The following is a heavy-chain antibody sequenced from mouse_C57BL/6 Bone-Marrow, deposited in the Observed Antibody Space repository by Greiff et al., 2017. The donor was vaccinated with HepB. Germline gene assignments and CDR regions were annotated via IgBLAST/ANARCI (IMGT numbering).Heavy chain of an antibody. V-gene: IGHV5-2*01. CDR2: INSDGGST. D-gene: IGHD1-1*01. Sequence: EVKLMESGGGLVQPGESLKLSCESNEYEFPSHDMSWVRKTPEKRLELVAAINSDGGSTYYPDTMERRFIISRDNTKKTLYLQMSSLRSEDTALYYCARHYYGSSNYYAMDYWGQGTSVTVSS. CDR3: ARHYYGSSNYYAMDY. J-gene: IGHJ4*01. CDR1: EYEFPSHD.